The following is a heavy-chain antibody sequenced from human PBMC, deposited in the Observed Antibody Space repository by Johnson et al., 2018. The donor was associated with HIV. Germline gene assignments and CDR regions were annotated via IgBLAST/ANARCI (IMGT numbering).Heavy chain of an antibody. CDR2: IKQDGSEK. J-gene: IGHJ3*02. Sequence: VQLVESGGGLVKPGGSLRLSCSTSGFSFKDYYMNWVRQTPGKGLEWVANIKQDGSEKYYVDSVKGRFTISRDNSENTLYLQMNSLRAEDTAVYYCAREKIRAFDIWGQGTMVTVSS. CDR1: GFSFKDYY. V-gene: IGHV3-7*01. CDR3: AREKIRAFDI.